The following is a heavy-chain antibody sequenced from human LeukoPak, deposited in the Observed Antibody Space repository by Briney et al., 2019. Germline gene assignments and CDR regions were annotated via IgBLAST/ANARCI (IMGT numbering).Heavy chain of an antibody. D-gene: IGHD3-22*01. V-gene: IGHV5-51*01. Sequence: GESLKISCKGSGYSFSSYWIGWVRQMPGKGLEWMGIINPGDSDTRYSPPFQGQVAISADKSISTAYLQWSSLKASDTAMYYCARRFGGGYSSGYYHFDYWGQGALVTVSS. CDR2: INPGDSDT. CDR1: GYSFSSYW. CDR3: ARRFGGGYSSGYYHFDY. J-gene: IGHJ4*02.